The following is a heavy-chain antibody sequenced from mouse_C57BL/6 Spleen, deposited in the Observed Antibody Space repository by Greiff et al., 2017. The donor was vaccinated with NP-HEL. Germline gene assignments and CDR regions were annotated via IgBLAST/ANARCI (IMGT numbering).Heavy chain of an antibody. CDR3: ARSEGTTVDYFDY. CDR2: IDPSDSYT. CDR1: GYTFTSYW. Sequence: QVHVKQPGAELVKPGASVKLSCKASGYTFTSYWMQWVKQRPGQGLEWIGEIDPSDSYTNYNQKFKGKATLTVDTSSSTAYMQLSSLTSEDSAVYYCARSEGTTVDYFDYWGQGTTLTVSS. J-gene: IGHJ2*01. V-gene: IGHV1-50*01. D-gene: IGHD1-1*01.